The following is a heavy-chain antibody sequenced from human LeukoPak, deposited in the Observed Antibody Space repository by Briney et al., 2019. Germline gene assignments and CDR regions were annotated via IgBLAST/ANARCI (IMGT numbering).Heavy chain of an antibody. Sequence: GGSLRLSCVASGFTFSSYGMHWVRQAPGKGLEWVAVIWYDGSNKYYADSVKGRFTISRDNSKNTLYLQMNSLRAEDTAVYYCARGSGQWLAHFDYWGQGTLVTVSS. CDR1: GFTFSSYG. CDR3: ARGSGQWLAHFDY. CDR2: IWYDGSNK. D-gene: IGHD6-19*01. V-gene: IGHV3-30*19. J-gene: IGHJ4*02.